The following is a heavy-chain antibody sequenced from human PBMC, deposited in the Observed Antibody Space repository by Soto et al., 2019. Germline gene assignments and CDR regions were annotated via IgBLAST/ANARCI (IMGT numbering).Heavy chain of an antibody. CDR1: RFTFSNFA. CDR3: AKDQGTGTDDAFDI. D-gene: IGHD1-7*01. Sequence: PGGSLRLSCAASRFTFSNFAMSWVRQAPGKGLEWVSGISVGGGATYFADSVKGRFTISRDNSKSTLYLLMNSLRTEDTAVYYCAKDQGTGTDDAFDIWGQGTMVTV. V-gene: IGHV3-23*01. CDR2: ISVGGGAT. J-gene: IGHJ3*02.